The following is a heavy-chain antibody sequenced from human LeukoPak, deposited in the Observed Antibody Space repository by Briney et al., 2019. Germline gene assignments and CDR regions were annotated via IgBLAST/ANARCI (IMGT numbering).Heavy chain of an antibody. J-gene: IGHJ4*02. Sequence: PGGSLRLSCAASGFTFSSYAMSWVRQAPGKGLEWVSAISGSGGSTYYADSVKGRFSISRDNSKNTLYLQMSSLRAEDTAVYYCAKDRSQYYDFWSGYYSTYFDYWGQGTLVTVSS. D-gene: IGHD3-3*01. CDR1: GFTFSSYA. CDR2: ISGSGGST. CDR3: AKDRSQYYDFWSGYYSTYFDY. V-gene: IGHV3-23*01.